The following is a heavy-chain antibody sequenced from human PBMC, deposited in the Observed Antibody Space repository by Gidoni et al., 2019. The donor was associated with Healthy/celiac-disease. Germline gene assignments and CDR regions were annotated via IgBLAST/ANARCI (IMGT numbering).Heavy chain of an antibody. CDR1: GCPFSSYA. CDR2: ISYDGSNK. Sequence: QVQLVESGGGVVQPGRSLRLSCAASGCPFSSYAMHWVRQATGKGLGWVAVISYDGSNKYDADSVKGRFTISRDNSKNTLYLQMNSLRAEDTAVYYCARGPKRYYYYMDVWGKGTTVTVSS. V-gene: IGHV3-30-3*01. CDR3: ARGPKRYYYYMDV. J-gene: IGHJ6*03.